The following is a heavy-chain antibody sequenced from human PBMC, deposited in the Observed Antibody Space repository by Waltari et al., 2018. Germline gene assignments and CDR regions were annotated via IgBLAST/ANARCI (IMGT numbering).Heavy chain of an antibody. D-gene: IGHD3-3*01. CDR3: AGADFWASPYGGGDHYYYMDV. CDR1: GGSMSMYY. J-gene: IGHJ6*03. CDR2: MYYSGST. Sequence: VQLQVSGPGQVKPSETLSLTCRVSGGSMSMYYWTWIRQAPGKGLEWIGYMYYSGSTNYNPSLKSRVTISLDKSKNQFSLDLSSLTAADTAVYYCAGADFWASPYGGGDHYYYMDVWGRGTTVTVSS. V-gene: IGHV4-59*01.